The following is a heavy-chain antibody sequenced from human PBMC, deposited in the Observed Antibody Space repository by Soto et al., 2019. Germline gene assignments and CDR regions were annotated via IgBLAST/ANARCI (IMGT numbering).Heavy chain of an antibody. J-gene: IGHJ4*02. D-gene: IGHD4-4*01. CDR3: ARATVQRHFDS. CDR1: GGSISNKY. CDR2: IYYAGGT. V-gene: IGHV4-59*01. Sequence: QVRLQESGPGQVKPLETLSLTCTVSGGSISNKYWAWIRQPPGKGLEWIGHIYYAGGTTYHPSFTSRVAISLDTSMQQFSLRLNSVAAADTAVYYCARATVQRHFDSWGQGTLVTVSS.